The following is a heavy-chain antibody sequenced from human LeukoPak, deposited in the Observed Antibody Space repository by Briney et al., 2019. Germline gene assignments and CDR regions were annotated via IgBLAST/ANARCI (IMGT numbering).Heavy chain of an antibody. CDR2: IYYSGST. J-gene: IGHJ4*02. V-gene: IGHV4-59*01. Sequence: PSETLSLTCTVSGGSISGYYWSWIRQPPGKGLEWIGYIYYSGSTNYNPSLKSRVTISVDTSKNQFSLKLSSVTAADTAVYYCARRNGITGTVVIDYWGQGTLVTVSS. CDR3: ARRNGITGTVVIDY. D-gene: IGHD1-7*01. CDR1: GGSISGYY.